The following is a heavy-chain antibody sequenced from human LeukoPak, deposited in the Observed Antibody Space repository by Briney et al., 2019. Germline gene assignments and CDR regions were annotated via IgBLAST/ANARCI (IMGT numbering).Heavy chain of an antibody. CDR3: ARVFLGVVAATSGWLDP. CDR1: GGSISSGGYS. J-gene: IGHJ5*02. Sequence: SQTLSLTCAVSGGSISSGGYSWSWIRQPPGKGLEWIGYIYHSGSTYYNPSLKSRVTISVDRSKNQFYLKLSSVTAADTAVYYCARVFLGVVAATSGWLDPWGQGTLVTVSS. CDR2: IYHSGST. V-gene: IGHV4-30-2*01. D-gene: IGHD2-15*01.